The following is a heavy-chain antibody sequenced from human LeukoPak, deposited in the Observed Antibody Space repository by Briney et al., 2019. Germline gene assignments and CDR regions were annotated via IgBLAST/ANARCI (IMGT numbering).Heavy chain of an antibody. V-gene: IGHV3-15*01. D-gene: IGHD3-3*01. CDR2: IKSNTDGGTT. CDR3: TSGGAREGYYDFWSGSPDV. Sequence: PGGSLRLSCAVAGLTSSNAWMSWVRQAPGKGLEWVGRIKSNTDGGTTDYAAPVKGRFTISRDDSKNTLYLQMNSLKTEDTAVYYCTSGGAREGYYDFWSGSPDVWGKGTTVTVSS. CDR1: GLTSSNAW. J-gene: IGHJ6*04.